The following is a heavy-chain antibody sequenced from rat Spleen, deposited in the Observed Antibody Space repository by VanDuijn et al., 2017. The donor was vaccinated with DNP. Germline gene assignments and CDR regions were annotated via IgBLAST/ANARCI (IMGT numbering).Heavy chain of an antibody. V-gene: IGHV5-22*01. D-gene: IGHD4-3*01. CDR3: VRWNSGHFDY. CDR1: GFTFSAYY. Sequence: EVQLVESGGGLVQPGRSLKLSCAASGFTFSAYYMAWVRQAPAKGLEWVAYIGSAAYAPYYGDSVQGRFTISRDNAKSTLYLQMNSLRSEDMATYYCVRWNSGHFDYWGQGVMVPVSS. J-gene: IGHJ2*01. CDR2: IGSAAYAP.